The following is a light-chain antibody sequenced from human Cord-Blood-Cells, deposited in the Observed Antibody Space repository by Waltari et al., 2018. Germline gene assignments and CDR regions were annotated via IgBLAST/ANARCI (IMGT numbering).Light chain of an antibody. CDR3: SSYTSSSTFV. J-gene: IGLJ1*01. V-gene: IGLV2-14*01. Sequence: QSALTQPASVSGSPGQSNTLTCPGTSSDVGGHYYVPWYQQHPGKAPKLMIYDVSKRPSGVSNRFSGSKSGNTASLTISGLQAEDEADYYCSSYTSSSTFVFGTGTKVTVL. CDR1: SSDVGGHYY. CDR2: DVS.